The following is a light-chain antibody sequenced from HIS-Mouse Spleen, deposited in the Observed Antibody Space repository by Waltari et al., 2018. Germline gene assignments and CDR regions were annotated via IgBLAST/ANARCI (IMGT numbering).Light chain of an antibody. CDR3: CSQAGSYTGV. Sequence: QSALTQPRSVSGSPGQSVTIPCTGTSSDVGAYNHVSWYQHHPGKAPKLMIYDVSKGTAGGPDSFSGSKSGNAASLSFCGLQAEKEADYSCCSQAGSYTGVFGGGPMLTVL. CDR2: DVS. V-gene: IGLV2-11*01. J-gene: IGLJ3*02. CDR1: SSDVGAYNH.